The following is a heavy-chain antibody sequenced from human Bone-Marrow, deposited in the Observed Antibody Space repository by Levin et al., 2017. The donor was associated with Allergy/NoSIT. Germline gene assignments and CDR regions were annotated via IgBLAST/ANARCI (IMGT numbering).Heavy chain of an antibody. CDR3: ATEPSPVEGAAFDI. CDR1: GGSINSGDYY. CDR2: IYYSGST. V-gene: IGHV4-30-4*01. Sequence: SETLSLTCAVSGGSINSGDYYWTWIRQPPGKGLEWIGDIYYSGSTHYNPSLKSRVTISLEPSTNQFSLKLNSVTAADTAVYYFATEPSPVEGAAFDIWGQGTMVTVSS. D-gene: IGHD2-21*01. J-gene: IGHJ3*02.